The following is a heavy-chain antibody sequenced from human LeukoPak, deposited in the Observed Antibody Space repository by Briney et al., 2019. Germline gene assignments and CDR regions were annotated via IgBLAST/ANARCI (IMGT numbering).Heavy chain of an antibody. Sequence: PSETLSLTCAVCGGSFSGYYWSWIRQPPGKGLEWIGEINHSGSTNYNPSFKSRVTISVDTSKNQFSLKLSSVTAADTAVYYCARRHFTYCSSTSCYSGDDFDYWGQGTLVTVSS. CDR2: INHSGST. CDR3: ARRHFTYCSSTSCYSGDDFDY. CDR1: GGSFSGYY. J-gene: IGHJ4*02. V-gene: IGHV4-34*01. D-gene: IGHD2-2*02.